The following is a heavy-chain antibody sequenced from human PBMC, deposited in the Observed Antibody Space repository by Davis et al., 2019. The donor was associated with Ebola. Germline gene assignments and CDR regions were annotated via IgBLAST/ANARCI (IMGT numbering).Heavy chain of an antibody. D-gene: IGHD3-10*01. CDR1: GLSISLYW. J-gene: IGHJ4*02. CDR2: IKEDGSEK. V-gene: IGHV3-7*03. CDR3: ARDVGVEFDH. Sequence: ESLKISCAASGLSISLYWMTWVRQAPGKGLEWVANIKEDGSEKHYVDSVKGRFTISRDNAKNSLYLQMNSLRADDTAVYYCARDVGVEFDHWGQGTLVTVSS.